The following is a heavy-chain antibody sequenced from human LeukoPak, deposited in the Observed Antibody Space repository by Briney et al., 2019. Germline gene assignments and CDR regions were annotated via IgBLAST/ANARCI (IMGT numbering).Heavy chain of an antibody. J-gene: IGHJ4*02. Sequence: PGGSLRLSCAASGFTFSSYAMSWVRQAPGKGLEWVSAISGSGGSTYYADSVKGRFTISRDNSKNTLYLQMNSLRAGDTVVYYCAKVIAVAGIAFDYWGQGTLVTVSS. D-gene: IGHD6-19*01. V-gene: IGHV3-23*01. CDR2: ISGSGGST. CDR1: GFTFSSYA. CDR3: AKVIAVAGIAFDY.